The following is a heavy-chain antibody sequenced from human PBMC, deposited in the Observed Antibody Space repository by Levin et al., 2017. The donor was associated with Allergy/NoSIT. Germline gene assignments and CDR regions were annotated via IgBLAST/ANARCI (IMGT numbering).Heavy chain of an antibody. D-gene: IGHD6-6*01. V-gene: IGHV3-15*01. CDR3: TTDAPIAARTYYYGMDV. Sequence: GESLKISCAASGFTFSNAWMSWVRQSPGKGLEWVGHIKSKTDGGTTDYAAPVKDRFTISRDDSKNTLYLHMSSLKTEDTAVYYCTTDAPIAARTYYYGMDVWGLGTTVTVSS. CDR1: GFTFSNAW. J-gene: IGHJ6*02. CDR2: IKSKTDGGTT.